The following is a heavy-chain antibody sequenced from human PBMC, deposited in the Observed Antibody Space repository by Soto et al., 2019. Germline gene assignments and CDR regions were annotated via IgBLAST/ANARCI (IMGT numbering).Heavy chain of an antibody. CDR1: GFTFDDYA. V-gene: IGHV3-9*01. CDR2: ISWNSGSI. CDR3: ANGIASIAAAGIDY. D-gene: IGHD6-13*01. J-gene: IGHJ4*02. Sequence: EVQLVESGGGLVQPGRSLRLSCAASGFTFDDYAMHWVRQAPGKGLEWVSGISWNSGSIGYADSVKGRFTISRDNAKNSLYLQMNSLRAEDTALYYCANGIASIAAAGIDYWGQGTLVTVSS.